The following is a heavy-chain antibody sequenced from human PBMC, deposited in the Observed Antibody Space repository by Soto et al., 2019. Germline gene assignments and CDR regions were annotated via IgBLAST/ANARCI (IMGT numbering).Heavy chain of an antibody. D-gene: IGHD3-22*01. J-gene: IGHJ5*02. CDR3: AKDRLKITMIGHGFDP. Sequence: GGSLRLSCAASGFTFSSSGMHWVRKAPGKGLEWVAVISYDGSNKYYADSVKGRFTISRDNSKNTLYLQMNSLRAEDTAVYYCAKDRLKITMIGHGFDPWVQGTLVTVS. V-gene: IGHV3-30*18. CDR1: GFTFSSSG. CDR2: ISYDGSNK.